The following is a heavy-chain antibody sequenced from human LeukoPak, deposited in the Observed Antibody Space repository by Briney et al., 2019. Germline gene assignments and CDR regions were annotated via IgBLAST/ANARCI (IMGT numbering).Heavy chain of an antibody. V-gene: IGHV4-59*08. J-gene: IGHJ3*02. CDR1: GDSISGFY. CDR3: ARVGGYDAFDI. Sequence: SETLSLTCTVSGDSISGFYWSWIRQPPGKGLEWIAYIYYSGNTIYNPSLKSRVTISVDTSKNQFSLKLDSVTAADTAVYYCARVGGYDAFDIWGQGTMVTVSS. D-gene: IGHD3-22*01. CDR2: IYYSGNT.